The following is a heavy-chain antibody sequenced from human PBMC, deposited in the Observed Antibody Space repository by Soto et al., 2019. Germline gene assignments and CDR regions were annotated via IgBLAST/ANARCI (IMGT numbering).Heavy chain of an antibody. V-gene: IGHV1-18*04. CDR1: GYTFTSYG. CDR2: ISGYNHNT. J-gene: IGHJ6*02. CDR3: ARNVTRLADSHYGMDV. Sequence: PVKVSCKASGYTFTSYGINWVRQAPGQGLEWMGWISGYNHNTNYAQRLQGRVTMTTDTATSTAYMELRSLRSDDTAVYYCARNVTRLADSHYGMDVWGQGTTVTVSS. D-gene: IGHD1-1*01.